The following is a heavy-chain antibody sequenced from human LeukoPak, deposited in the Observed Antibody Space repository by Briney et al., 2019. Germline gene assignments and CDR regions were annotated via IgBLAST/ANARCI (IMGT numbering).Heavy chain of an antibody. CDR2: INPNSGGT. Sequence: ASVKVSCKASGYTFTSYYMHWVRQAPGQGLEWMGWINPNSGGTNYAQKFQGWVTMTRDTSISTAYMELSRLRSDDTAVYYCARYKNYDSSFDYWALGTLVTVSS. V-gene: IGHV1-2*04. D-gene: IGHD3-22*01. J-gene: IGHJ4*02. CDR3: ARYKNYDSSFDY. CDR1: GYTFTSYY.